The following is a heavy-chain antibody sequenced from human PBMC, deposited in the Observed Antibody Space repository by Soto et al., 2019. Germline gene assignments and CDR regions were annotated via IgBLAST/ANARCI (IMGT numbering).Heavy chain of an antibody. V-gene: IGHV1-18*01. Sequence: QVQLAQSANEVKKPGASVRVSCKAAGYTFIRYGIAWLRQAPGQGLEWMGWISPYNDYTVYAQKFQGRVSMTADTSTRTVYMDLRGLKSDDTAVYYCAGGGYYDNSWGKLSHCCLDVWGQGTSVSVSS. CDR1: GYTFIRYG. CDR3: AGGGYYDNSWGKLSHCCLDV. D-gene: IGHD3-16*01. CDR2: ISPYNDYT. J-gene: IGHJ6*02.